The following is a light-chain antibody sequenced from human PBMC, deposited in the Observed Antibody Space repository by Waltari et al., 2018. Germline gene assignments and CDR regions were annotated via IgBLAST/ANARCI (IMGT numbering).Light chain of an antibody. CDR2: VTS. V-gene: IGKV1-39*01. Sequence: DVQMTQSPSSLSASVGDTVTITCRTSQNIDGRLTWLQQKPGKAPEILSYVTSILSVGVPSSFSASGSGTNFTLTIYNLQPEDFAAYYCQQYYTFPRLSFGPGTTFDV. CDR3: QQYYTFPRLS. J-gene: IGKJ3*01. CDR1: QNIDGR.